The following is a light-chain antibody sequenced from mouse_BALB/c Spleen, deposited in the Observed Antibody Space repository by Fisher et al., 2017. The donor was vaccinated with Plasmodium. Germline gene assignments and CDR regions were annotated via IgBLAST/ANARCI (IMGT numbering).Light chain of an antibody. Sequence: VLTQTPLSLPVSLGDQASISCRSSQSLLYSNGNTYLHWYLQKPGQSPKLLIYKVSNRFSGVPDRFGSGSGTDFTLKINRVEAEDLGVYFCSQSTHVPFTFGSGTKLEIK. CDR1: QSLLYSNGNTY. J-gene: IGKJ4*01. CDR2: KVS. V-gene: IGKV1-110*01. CDR3: SQSTHVPFT.